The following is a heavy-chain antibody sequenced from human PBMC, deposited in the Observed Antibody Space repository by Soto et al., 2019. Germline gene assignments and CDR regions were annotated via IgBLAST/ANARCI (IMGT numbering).Heavy chain of an antibody. J-gene: IGHJ4*02. CDR1: GFTFSNFG. D-gene: IGHD3-3*01. CDR3: TKGSEVARQELDY. Sequence: QVQLVESGGGVVQPGRSLRLSCAASGFTFSNFGMHWGRQAPGKGLEWVAAISADGSDKYFSDSVKGRFTISRDNSKNTLFLQMNGLRVEDTAVYYCTKGSEVARQELDYWGQGTLVTVSS. V-gene: IGHV3-30*18. CDR2: ISADGSDK.